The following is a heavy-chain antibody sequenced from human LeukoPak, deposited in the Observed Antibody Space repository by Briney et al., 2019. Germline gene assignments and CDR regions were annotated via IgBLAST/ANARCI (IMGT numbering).Heavy chain of an antibody. Sequence: HPGGSLRLSCAASGFTFISYAIHWVRQAPGKGLEWVAVISFHGTDSFYADSVKGRFTISRDNSKNTLYLQMSSLRADDTAVYYCAREGDRGRGYSYGLRPEYFDYWGQGTLVTVSS. V-gene: IGHV3-30*04. CDR1: GFTFISYA. J-gene: IGHJ4*02. CDR3: AREGDRGRGYSYGLRPEYFDY. CDR2: ISFHGTDS. D-gene: IGHD5-18*01.